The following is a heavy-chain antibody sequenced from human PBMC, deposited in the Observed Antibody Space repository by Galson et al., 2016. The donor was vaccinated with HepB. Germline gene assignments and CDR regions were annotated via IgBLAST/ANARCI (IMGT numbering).Heavy chain of an antibody. D-gene: IGHD3-10*01. CDR1: GYTFTSYG. CDR3: ARGSRLSYYHYGMDA. V-gene: IGHV1-18*01. J-gene: IGHJ6*02. Sequence: SVKVSCKAAGYTFTSYGISWVRQAPGQGLGWLGWISGSTGYTNYAQELQGRVTLTRDTSTSTAYMALSSLKSDDTAMYYCARGSRLSYYHYGMDAWGQGTTVTVSS. CDR2: ISGSTGYT.